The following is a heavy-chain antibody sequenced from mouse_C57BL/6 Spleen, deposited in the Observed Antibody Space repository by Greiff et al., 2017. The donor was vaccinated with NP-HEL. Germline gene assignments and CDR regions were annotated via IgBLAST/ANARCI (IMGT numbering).Heavy chain of an antibody. Sequence: DVHLVESGGGLVKPGGSLKLSCAASGFTFSSYTMSWVRQTPEKRLEWVATISGGGGNTYYPDSVKGRVTISRDNAKNTLYLQMSSLRSEDTALYYYARSTLLTTWWYFDVWGTGTTVTVSS. CDR1: GFTFSSYT. V-gene: IGHV5-9*01. CDR3: ARSTLLTTWWYFDV. CDR2: ISGGGGNT. J-gene: IGHJ1*03. D-gene: IGHD2-1*01.